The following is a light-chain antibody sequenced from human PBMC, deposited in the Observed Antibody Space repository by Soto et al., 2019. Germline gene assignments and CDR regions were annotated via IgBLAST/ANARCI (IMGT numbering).Light chain of an antibody. Sequence: QSALTQPPSASGSPGQSVTISCTGTSSDVGAYDYVSWYQQHPGKAPKLMIYEVSQRPSGVPDRFSGSKSGNTASLTISGIHAEDEGDYYCSSFAGINNLLFGGGTKLTVL. J-gene: IGLJ2*01. CDR2: EVS. CDR1: SSDVGAYDY. V-gene: IGLV2-8*01. CDR3: SSFAGINNLL.